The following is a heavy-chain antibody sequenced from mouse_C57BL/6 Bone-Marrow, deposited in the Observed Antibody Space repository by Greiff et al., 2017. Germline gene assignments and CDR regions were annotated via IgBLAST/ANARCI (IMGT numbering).Heavy chain of an antibody. CDR2: ISSGSSTI. CDR1: GFTFSDYG. CDR3: AREGHYYGSSYVEYFDV. J-gene: IGHJ1*03. V-gene: IGHV5-17*01. D-gene: IGHD1-1*01. Sequence: EVKVVESGGGLVKPGGSLKLSCAASGFTFSDYGMHWVRQAPEKGLEWVAYISSGSSTIYYADTAKGRFPISSANAKNTLFLQMTSLRSEDTAMYYCAREGHYYGSSYVEYFDVWGTGTTVTVSS.